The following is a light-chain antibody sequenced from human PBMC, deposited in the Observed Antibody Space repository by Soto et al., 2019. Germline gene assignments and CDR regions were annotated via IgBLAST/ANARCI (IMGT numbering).Light chain of an antibody. CDR1: QSVSSTY. CDR2: DAS. Sequence: EIVLTQSPGTLSLSPGERATLSCRASQSVSSTYLAWYQQKPGRAPRLLIYDASSRATGIPDRFSGSGSGTDFTLTISRLEPEDFGVYYCQQFSSTPWTFGQGTKVDIK. CDR3: QQFSSTPWT. J-gene: IGKJ1*01. V-gene: IGKV3-20*01.